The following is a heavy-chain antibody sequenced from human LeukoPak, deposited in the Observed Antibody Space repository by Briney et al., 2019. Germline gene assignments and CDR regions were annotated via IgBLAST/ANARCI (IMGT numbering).Heavy chain of an antibody. Sequence: ASVKVSCKASGYTFTAYYIHWLRQAPGQGPEWMGWIKPDSGSSHYAQKFQGRVTMTRDTSSNSAYMDLTRLKSDDTAVYYCARARVPIAVAGVYYFDYWGQGAPVTVSS. CDR1: GYTFTAYY. CDR3: ARARVPIAVAGVYYFDY. CDR2: IKPDSGSS. J-gene: IGHJ4*02. D-gene: IGHD6-19*01. V-gene: IGHV1-2*02.